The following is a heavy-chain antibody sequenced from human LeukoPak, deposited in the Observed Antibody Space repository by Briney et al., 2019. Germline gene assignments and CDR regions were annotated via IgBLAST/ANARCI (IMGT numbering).Heavy chain of an antibody. CDR1: GGTFSSYA. CDR2: MNPNSGNT. J-gene: IGHJ6*03. V-gene: IGHV1-8*02. D-gene: IGHD3-9*01. CDR3: ARAGVLRYFDWLYGYYYYMDV. Sequence: ASVKVSCKASGGTFSSYAISWVRQATGQGLEWMGWMNPNSGNTGYAQKFQGRVTMTRNTSISTAYMELSSLRSEDTAVYYCARAGVLRYFDWLYGYYYYMDVWGKGTTVTISS.